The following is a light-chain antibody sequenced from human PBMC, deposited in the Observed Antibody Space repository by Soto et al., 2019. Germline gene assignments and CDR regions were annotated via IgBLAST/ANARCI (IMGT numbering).Light chain of an antibody. V-gene: IGLV2-8*01. CDR2: EVN. CDR3: SLYAGTNNYV. CDR1: SSDVGAYNF. J-gene: IGLJ1*01. Sequence: QSVLTQPPSASGSPGQSVTISCTGASSDVGAYNFVSWYQQHPGKAPKLMIYEVNKRPSGVPDRFSGSKSGNTASLTVSGLQAEDEADYYCSLYAGTNNYVFGTGTQLTVL.